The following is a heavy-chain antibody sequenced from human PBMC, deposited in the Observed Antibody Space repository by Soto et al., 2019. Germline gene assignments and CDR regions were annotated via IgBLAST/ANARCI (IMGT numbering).Heavy chain of an antibody. V-gene: IGHV1-69*04. Sequence: SVKVSCKASGCTFSSYTISWVRQAPGQGLEWMGRIIPILGIANYAQKFQGRVTITADKSTSTAYMELSSLRSEDTAVYYCARDLQRITIFGVVIAPQKHYYYYMDVWGKGTTVTVSS. D-gene: IGHD3-3*01. CDR1: GCTFSSYT. J-gene: IGHJ6*03. CDR3: ARDLQRITIFGVVIAPQKHYYYYMDV. CDR2: IIPILGIA.